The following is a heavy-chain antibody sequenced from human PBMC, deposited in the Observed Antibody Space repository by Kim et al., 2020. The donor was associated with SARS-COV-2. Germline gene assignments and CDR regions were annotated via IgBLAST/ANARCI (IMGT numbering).Heavy chain of an antibody. D-gene: IGHD4-17*01. J-gene: IGHJ4*02. CDR2: INAGNGNT. CDR1: GYTFTSYA. V-gene: IGHV1-3*01. CDR3: ARVGTTWGGQRGGGHFDY. Sequence: ASVKVSCKASGYTFTSYAMHWVRQAPGQRLEWMGWINAGNGNTKYSQKFQGRVTITRDTSASTAYMELSSLRSEDTAVYYCARVGTTWGGQRGGGHFDYWGQGTLVTVSS.